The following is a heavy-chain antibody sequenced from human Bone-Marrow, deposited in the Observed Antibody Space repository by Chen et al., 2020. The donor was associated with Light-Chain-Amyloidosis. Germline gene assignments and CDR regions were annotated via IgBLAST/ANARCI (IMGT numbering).Heavy chain of an antibody. CDR1: GGSIRSDNYY. Sequence: QVQLQESGPGLVKPSQTLSLTCTVSGGSIRSDNYYWRWIRQPAGKGLEWIGHIYISRNTNYNPSLKSRVTISLDTSKNQFSLNLSSVTAADTAVYYCARSYSGYFDYWGQGTQVTVSS. CDR3: ARSYSGYFDY. D-gene: IGHD5-12*01. V-gene: IGHV4-61*02. J-gene: IGHJ4*02. CDR2: IYISRNT.